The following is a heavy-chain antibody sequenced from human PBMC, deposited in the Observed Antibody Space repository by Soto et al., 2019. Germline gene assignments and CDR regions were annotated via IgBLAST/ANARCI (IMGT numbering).Heavy chain of an antibody. V-gene: IGHV3-30-3*01. CDR2: ISYDGSNK. CDR3: ATRYPQVRGVIITRYFDY. J-gene: IGHJ4*02. Sequence: PGGSLRLSCAASGFTFSSYAMHWVRQAPGKGLEWVAVISYDGSNKYYADSVKGRFTISRDNSKNTLYLQMNSLRAEDTAVYYCATRYPQVRGVIITRYFDYWGQGTLDTVSS. D-gene: IGHD3-10*01. CDR1: GFTFSSYA.